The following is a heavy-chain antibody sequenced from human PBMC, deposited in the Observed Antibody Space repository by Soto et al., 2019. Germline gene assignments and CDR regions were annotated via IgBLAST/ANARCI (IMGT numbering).Heavy chain of an antibody. Sequence: QVQLVESGGGVVQPGRSLRLSCVASGFTFRTYGMHWVRQAPGKGLEWVAVIWFDGSNKYYADSVKGRFTISRDNSKNTLYLQMNSLRAEDTAVYYCAKPLAYYYDSSGPGTWGQGTMVTVSS. J-gene: IGHJ3*01. CDR2: IWFDGSNK. CDR3: AKPLAYYYDSSGPGT. V-gene: IGHV3-33*06. D-gene: IGHD3-22*01. CDR1: GFTFRTYG.